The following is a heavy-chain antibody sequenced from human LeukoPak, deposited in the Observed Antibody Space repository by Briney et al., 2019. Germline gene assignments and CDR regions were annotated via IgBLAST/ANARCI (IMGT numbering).Heavy chain of an antibody. CDR2: ISSSSSYI. V-gene: IGHV3-21*01. D-gene: IGHD6-6*01. CDR3: ASERYSRSSYGNFAY. J-gene: IGHJ4*02. Sequence: PGGSLRLSCAASGFTFSSYSMNWVRQAPGKGLEWVSSISSSSSYIYYADSVKGRFTISRDNARNSLYLQMNSLRAEDTAVYYCASERYSRSSYGNFAYWGQGTLVTVSS. CDR1: GFTFSSYS.